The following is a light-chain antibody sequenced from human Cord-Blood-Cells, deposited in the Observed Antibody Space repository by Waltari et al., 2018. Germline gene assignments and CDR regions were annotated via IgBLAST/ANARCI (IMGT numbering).Light chain of an antibody. CDR2: KAS. J-gene: IGKJ1*01. CDR3: QQYNSYSRT. V-gene: IGKV1-5*03. CDR1: QSISSW. Sequence: EIQMTQSPSTLSASVGDRVTITCRASQSISSWLAWYHQKPGKAPKLLIYKASSLESGVPSRFSGSGSGTEFTLTISSLQPDDFATYYCQQYNSYSRTFGQGTKVEIK.